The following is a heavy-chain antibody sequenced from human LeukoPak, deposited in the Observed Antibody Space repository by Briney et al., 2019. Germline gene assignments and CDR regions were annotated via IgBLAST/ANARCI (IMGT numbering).Heavy chain of an antibody. CDR2: IYYSGST. V-gene: IGHV4-61*05. J-gene: IGHJ6*03. CDR1: GGSISSSSYY. D-gene: IGHD2-2*01. CDR3: ARAGYCSSTSCFNYYYYMDV. Sequence: SETLSLTCTVSGGSISSSSYYWGWIRQPPGKWLEWLGYIYYSGSTNYNPSLKSRVTISVDTSKNQFSLKLSSVTAADTAVYYCARAGYCSSTSCFNYYYYMDVWGKGTTVTVSS.